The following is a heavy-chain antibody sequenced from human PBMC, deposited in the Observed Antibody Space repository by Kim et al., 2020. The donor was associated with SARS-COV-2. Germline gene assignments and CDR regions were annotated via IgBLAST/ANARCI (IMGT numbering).Heavy chain of an antibody. Sequence: SETLSLTCTVSGYSISSGYYWGWIRQPPGKGLEWIGSIYHSGSTYYNPSLKSRVTISVDTAKNQFSMKLSSVTAADTAVYYCAREVDGAGSWALFDSWGQGTLVTVSS. CDR1: GYSISSGYY. V-gene: IGHV4-38-2*02. CDR3: AREVDGAGSWALFDS. J-gene: IGHJ4*02. CDR2: IYHSGST. D-gene: IGHD3-10*01.